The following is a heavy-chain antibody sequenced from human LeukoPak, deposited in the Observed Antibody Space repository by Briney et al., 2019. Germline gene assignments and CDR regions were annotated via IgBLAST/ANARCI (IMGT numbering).Heavy chain of an antibody. CDR1: GFTFSSFA. V-gene: IGHV3-30*04. Sequence: GGSLRLSCAASGFTFSSFAIHWVRQAPGKGLEWVAVISYDGSNKYYADSVKGRFTISRDNSKNTLYLQMSSLRAEDTAVYYCARDQKYATAIDYWGQGTLVTVSS. CDR2: ISYDGSNK. CDR3: ARDQKYATAIDY. J-gene: IGHJ4*02.